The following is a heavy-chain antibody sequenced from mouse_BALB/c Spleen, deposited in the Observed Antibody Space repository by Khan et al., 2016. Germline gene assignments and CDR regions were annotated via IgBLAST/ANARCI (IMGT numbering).Heavy chain of an antibody. Sequence: VQLQESGPGLVAPSQSLSITCTVSGFSLTGFSVNWVRQPPGKGLEWLGVIWGDGSTDYNSALKSRLSFSKDDSKSQVFLKMNSLQTDDTARYFGASYYDYDGGFAYWGQGTLVTVSA. CDR3: ASYYDYDGGFAY. CDR2: IWGDGST. J-gene: IGHJ3*01. D-gene: IGHD2-4*01. V-gene: IGHV2-6-7*01. CDR1: GFSLTGFS.